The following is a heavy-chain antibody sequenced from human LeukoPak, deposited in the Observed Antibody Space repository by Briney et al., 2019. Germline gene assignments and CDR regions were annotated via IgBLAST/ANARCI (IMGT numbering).Heavy chain of an antibody. CDR2: MNPNSGNT. CDR3: ARGGAIAGHNWFDP. J-gene: IGHJ5*02. V-gene: IGHV1-8*01. Sequence: ASVKVSCKASGYTFTSYDINWVRQATGHGLEWMGWMNPNSGNTGYAQNFKGRVTMTSVTSIGTAYMELSSLRLEDTPIYYCARGGAIAGHNWFDPWGQGTLVTVSS. D-gene: IGHD6-13*01. CDR1: GYTFTSYD.